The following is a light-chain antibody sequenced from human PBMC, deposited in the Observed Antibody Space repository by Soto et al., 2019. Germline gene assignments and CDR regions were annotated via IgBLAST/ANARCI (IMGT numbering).Light chain of an antibody. CDR1: QSVSTN. V-gene: IGKV3-15*01. CDR2: GAS. CDR3: QVLPDYPIP. Sequence: EILLTKYQTTLSVSTGERATLSCRASQSVSTNLAWYQKKPGQVPRVLIYGASTRATEIPARFSGSGSGTDFTLTISCLEPEDFTTYYCQVLPDYPIPFGEGRRLAVK. J-gene: IGKJ5*01.